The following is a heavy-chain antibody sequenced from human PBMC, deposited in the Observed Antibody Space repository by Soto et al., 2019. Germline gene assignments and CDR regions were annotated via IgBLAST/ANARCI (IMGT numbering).Heavy chain of an antibody. Sequence: EVQLVESGGGLVQPGRSLRLSCAASGFTFDDYAMHWVRQAPGKGLEWVSGISWNSGSIGYADSVKGRFTISRDNAKNSLYLQMNSLRAEDTALYYCAKGDYGDYGEEAFDIWGQGTMVTVSS. V-gene: IGHV3-9*01. J-gene: IGHJ3*02. D-gene: IGHD4-17*01. CDR3: AKGDYGDYGEEAFDI. CDR2: ISWNSGSI. CDR1: GFTFDDYA.